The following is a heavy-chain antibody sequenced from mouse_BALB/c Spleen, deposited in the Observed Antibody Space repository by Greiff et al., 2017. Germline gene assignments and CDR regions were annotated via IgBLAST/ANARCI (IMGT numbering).Heavy chain of an antibody. CDR2: ISSGGGST. V-gene: IGHV5-12-1*01. Sequence: EVMLVESGGGLVKPGGSLKLSCAASGFAFSSYDMSWVRQTPEKRLEWVAYISSGGGSTYYPDTVKGRFTISRDNAKNTLYLQMSSLKSEDTAMYYCARHLHYFDYWGQGTTLTVSS. CDR1: GFAFSSYD. J-gene: IGHJ2*01. CDR3: ARHLHYFDY.